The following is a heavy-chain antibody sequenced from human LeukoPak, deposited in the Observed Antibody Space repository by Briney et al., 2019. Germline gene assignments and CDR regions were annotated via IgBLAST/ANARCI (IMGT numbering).Heavy chain of an antibody. J-gene: IGHJ4*02. CDR3: ARSEVGYAVLDF. CDR2: FYSGGST. Sequence: GGSLRLSCAAYGFTVSSNYMSWVRQAPGKGLEWVSVFYSGGSTYYADSVKGRFTISRDNSKNTVYLQMNSLRAEDTAVYYCARSEVGYAVLDFWGQGTLVTVSS. V-gene: IGHV3-53*01. CDR1: GFTVSSNY. D-gene: IGHD1-26*01.